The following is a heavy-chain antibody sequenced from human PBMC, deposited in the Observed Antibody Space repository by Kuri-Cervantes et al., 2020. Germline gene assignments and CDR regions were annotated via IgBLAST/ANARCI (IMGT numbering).Heavy chain of an antibody. CDR3: ASGSFAFDYYYGMDV. J-gene: IGHJ6*02. Sequence: LSLTCAASGFTVSSNYMSWVRQAPGKGLEWVSVIYSGGSTYYADSVKGRFTISRDNSKNTLYLQMNSLRAEDTAVYYCASGSFAFDYYYGMDVWGQGTTVTVSS. V-gene: IGHV3-53*01. CDR1: GFTVSSNY. CDR2: IYSGGST. D-gene: IGHD3-10*01.